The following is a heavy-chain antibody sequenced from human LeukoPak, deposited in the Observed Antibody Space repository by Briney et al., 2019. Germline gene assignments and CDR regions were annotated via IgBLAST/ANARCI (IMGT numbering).Heavy chain of an antibody. CDR3: AKENEQQLERYYYYYGMDV. Sequence: GGSLRLSCAASGFTFSSYGMHWVRQAPGKGLEWVAVISYDGSNKYYADSVKGRFTISRDNSKNTLYLQMNSLRAEDTAVYYCAKENEQQLERYYYYYGMDVWGQGTTVTVSS. CDR2: ISYDGSNK. J-gene: IGHJ6*02. CDR1: GFTFSSYG. V-gene: IGHV3-30*18. D-gene: IGHD6-13*01.